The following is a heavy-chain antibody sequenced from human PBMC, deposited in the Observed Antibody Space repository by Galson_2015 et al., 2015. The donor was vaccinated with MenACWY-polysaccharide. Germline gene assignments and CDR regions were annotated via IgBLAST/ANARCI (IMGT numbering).Heavy chain of an antibody. CDR3: AKDHRYSSTWHATDY. D-gene: IGHD2-2*01. V-gene: IGHV3-23*01. J-gene: IGHJ4*02. CDR2: ISGGGDST. CDR1: GFTFSSYA. Sequence: SLRLSCAASGFTFSSYAMRWVRQAPEKGLEWVSDISGGGDSTNYADSVKSRFTISRDNSKNTLYLQMNNLRAEDTAVYHCAKDHRYSSTWHATDYWGQGTLVTVSS.